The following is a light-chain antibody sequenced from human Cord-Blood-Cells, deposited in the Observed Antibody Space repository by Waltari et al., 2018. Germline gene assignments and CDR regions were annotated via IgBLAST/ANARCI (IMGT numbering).Light chain of an antibody. J-gene: IGKJ3*01. Sequence: DIPMHQSPSSLSASVGTRVTITCRASQRIRSYLNWYQQKPGKAPKLLIYAASSLQSGVPSRFSGSGSETDFSLTISSMQPEDFATYYCQQSYSTAFTFGPRTKVDIQ. CDR3: QQSYSTAFT. CDR2: AAS. CDR1: QRIRSY. V-gene: IGKV1-39*01.